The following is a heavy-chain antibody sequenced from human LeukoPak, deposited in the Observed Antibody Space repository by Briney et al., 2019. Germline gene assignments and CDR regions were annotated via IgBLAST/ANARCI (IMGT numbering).Heavy chain of an antibody. Sequence: GGSLRLSCVASGFSFSYAWMSWVRQAPGKGLQWVGHIRSETDGATTDYAAAVQGRFAISRDDSKKMLYLEMNSLTTEDTAVYYCTTDLNQRLKWFGNPLDHWGQGTPVTVSS. CDR1: GFSFSYAW. V-gene: IGHV3-15*01. CDR2: IRSETDGATT. J-gene: IGHJ4*02. D-gene: IGHD3-10*01. CDR3: TTDLNQRLKWFGNPLDH.